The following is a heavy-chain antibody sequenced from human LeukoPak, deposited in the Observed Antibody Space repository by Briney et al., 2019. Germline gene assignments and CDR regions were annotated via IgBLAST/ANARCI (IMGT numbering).Heavy chain of an antibody. CDR3: AKAMSGAVDH. CDR1: GFSFDDYA. J-gene: IGHJ4*02. Sequence: SLRLSFAASGFSFDDYAMYWFPQAPGRGLEGVSGITLKIVTLGYAASVKGRFTISSDNAKSSLYLQMKSLRTEDTALYYCAKAMSGAVDHWGQGSLVTVSS. CDR2: ITLKIVTL. D-gene: IGHD4/OR15-4a*01. V-gene: IGHV3-9*01.